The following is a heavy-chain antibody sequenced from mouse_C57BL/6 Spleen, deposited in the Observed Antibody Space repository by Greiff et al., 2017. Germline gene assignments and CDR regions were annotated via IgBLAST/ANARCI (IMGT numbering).Heavy chain of an antibody. J-gene: IGHJ2*01. V-gene: IGHV1-54*01. CDR2: INPGSGGT. Sequence: QVQLQQSGAELVRPGTSVKVSCKASGYAFTNYLIEWVKQRPGQGLEWIGVINPGSGGTNYNEKFKGKATLTADKSSSTAYMQLSSLTSEDSAVYFCARGGSSGYFDYWGQGTTLTVSS. CDR3: ARGGSSGYFDY. D-gene: IGHD3-2*02. CDR1: GYAFTNYL.